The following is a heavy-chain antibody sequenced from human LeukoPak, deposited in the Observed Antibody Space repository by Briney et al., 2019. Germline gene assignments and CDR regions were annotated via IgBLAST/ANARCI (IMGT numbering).Heavy chain of an antibody. D-gene: IGHD3-16*01. Sequence: PSETLSLTGTVSGGSISSYYWSWIRQPPGKGLEWFGYIYYSGSTNYNPSLKSRVTISVDTSKNQFSLKLSSVTAADTAVYYCARGFYYDYVLDPPQDYWGQGTLVTVSS. V-gene: IGHV4-59*01. CDR2: IYYSGST. CDR3: ARGFYYDYVLDPPQDY. J-gene: IGHJ4*02. CDR1: GGSISSYY.